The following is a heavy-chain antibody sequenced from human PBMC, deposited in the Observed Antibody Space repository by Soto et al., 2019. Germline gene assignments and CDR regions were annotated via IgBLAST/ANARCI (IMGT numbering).Heavy chain of an antibody. J-gene: IGHJ4*02. Sequence: PGGSLRLSCAASGFTFSSYAMHWVRQAPGKGLEWVAVISYDGSNNYYADSVKGRFTISRDNSKNTLYLQMNSLRAEDTAVYYGATIAAAGTCDYWGQGTLVTVSS. CDR2: ISYDGSNN. CDR3: ATIAAAGTCDY. D-gene: IGHD6-13*01. CDR1: GFTFSSYA. V-gene: IGHV3-30-3*01.